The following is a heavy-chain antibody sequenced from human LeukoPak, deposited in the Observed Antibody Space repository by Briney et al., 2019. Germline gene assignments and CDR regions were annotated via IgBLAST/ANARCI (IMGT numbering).Heavy chain of an antibody. CDR2: IIPSSGST. J-gene: IGHJ4*02. D-gene: IGHD5-18*01. CDR1: GYAFTSYH. CDR3: AGRIQLWLSPFDY. V-gene: IGHV1-46*01. Sequence: ASVKVSCKASGYAFTSYHIHWMRQAPGQGLGWMGIIIPSSGSTTYAQKFQGRVTMTRDTSTSTVYMELSSLTSDDTAVCFCAGRIQLWLSPFDYWGQGTLVTVSS.